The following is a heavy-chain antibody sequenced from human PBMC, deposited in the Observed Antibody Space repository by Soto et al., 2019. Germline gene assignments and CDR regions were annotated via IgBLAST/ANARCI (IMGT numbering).Heavy chain of an antibody. Sequence: QVQLVQSGAEVKKPGASVKVSCKASGYTFTSYYMHWVRQAPGQGLEWMGIINPSGGNTSYAKKFQGRVTMTRDTSTSTVYMELSSLRSEDTAVYYCARDRVLVPPALNYYYYGMDVWGQGTTVTVSS. J-gene: IGHJ6*02. V-gene: IGHV1-46*01. CDR3: ARDRVLVPPALNYYYYGMDV. D-gene: IGHD2-2*01. CDR1: GYTFTSYY. CDR2: INPSGGNT.